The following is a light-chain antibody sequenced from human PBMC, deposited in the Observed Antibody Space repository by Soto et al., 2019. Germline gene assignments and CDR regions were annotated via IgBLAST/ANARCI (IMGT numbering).Light chain of an antibody. V-gene: IGLV2-14*01. CDR1: RSDVGAYNY. Sequence: QSALTQPASVSGSPGQSIAISCTGTRSDVGAYNYVSWYQQHPGKAPKLMISEVTNRPSGVSDRFSGSKSGNTASLTSSGLQADEEDDYYCSSFTSRFTCVFGTGTKLTV. CDR3: SSFTSRFTCV. J-gene: IGLJ1*01. CDR2: EVT.